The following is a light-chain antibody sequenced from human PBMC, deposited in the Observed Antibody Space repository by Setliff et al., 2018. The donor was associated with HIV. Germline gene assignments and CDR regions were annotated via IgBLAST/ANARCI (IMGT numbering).Light chain of an antibody. V-gene: IGLV2-14*01. CDR3: SSFRTSRKFV. CDR1: SSDVGLYNF. J-gene: IGLJ1*01. Sequence: QSALTQPASVSGSPGQSITISCTGTSSDVGLYNFVSWYQQHPGKVPKLIIYGVTNRPSGISHRFSGAKSGNTASLTISGLQADDEADYYCSSFRTSRKFVFGTGTKVTVL. CDR2: GVT.